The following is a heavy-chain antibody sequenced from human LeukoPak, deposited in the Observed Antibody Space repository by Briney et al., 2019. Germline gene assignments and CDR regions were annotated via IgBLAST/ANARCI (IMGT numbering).Heavy chain of an antibody. V-gene: IGHV3-33*01. D-gene: IGHD2/OR15-2a*01. CDR1: GFTFSSYG. CDR3: ARDRSMSGWYIDL. CDR2: IWYDGSNK. J-gene: IGHJ2*01. Sequence: PGGSLRLSCAASGFTFSSYGMHWVRQAPGKGLEWVAVIWYDGSNKYYPDSVQGRLTISRDNSKNTLYLQVNSLRADDTAVYYCARDRSMSGWYIDLWGRGTLVTVSS.